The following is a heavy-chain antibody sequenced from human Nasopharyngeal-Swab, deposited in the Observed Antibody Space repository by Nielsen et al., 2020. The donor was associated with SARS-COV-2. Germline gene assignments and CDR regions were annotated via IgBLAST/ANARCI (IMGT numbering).Heavy chain of an antibody. CDR1: GFTFSDYY. V-gene: IGHV3-11*04. D-gene: IGHD7-27*01. J-gene: IGHJ4*02. Sequence: GESLKISCAASGFTFSDYYLSWIRQAPGKGLEYISYISGSGGTIYYGDSMKGRFTISRDNAKNSLYLQMNSLRAEDTAVYYCARDRANWDFDYWGQSTVVTVSS. CDR3: ARDRANWDFDY. CDR2: ISGSGGTI.